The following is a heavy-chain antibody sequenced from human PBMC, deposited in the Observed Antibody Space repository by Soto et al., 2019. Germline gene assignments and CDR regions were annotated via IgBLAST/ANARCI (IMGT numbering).Heavy chain of an antibody. V-gene: IGHV1-18*04. J-gene: IGHJ4*02. CDR2: IIPYNGNT. Sequence: ASVKVSCNASWYTFASYGLTWVRQAPVQGLEWMGWIIPYNGNTKYAQKLQGRVTMTTDTSTTTAHMELRSLRSDDTAVYYCARGRGYIYGYDDYWGQGTLVTVPS. CDR1: WYTFASYG. CDR3: ARGRGYIYGYDDY. D-gene: IGHD5-18*01.